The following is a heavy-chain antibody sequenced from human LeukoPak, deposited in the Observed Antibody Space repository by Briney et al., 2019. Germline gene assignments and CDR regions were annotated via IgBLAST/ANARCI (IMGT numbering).Heavy chain of an antibody. Sequence: ASVKVSCKPSGYTFTGYYMHWVRHAPGQGLEWMGWINPNSGGTNYAQKFQGRVTMTRDTSISTAYMELSRLRSDDTAVYYCARERITGNWFDPWGQGTLVTVSS. CDR2: INPNSGGT. J-gene: IGHJ5*02. V-gene: IGHV1-2*02. CDR1: GYTFTGYY. D-gene: IGHD1-20*01. CDR3: ARERITGNWFDP.